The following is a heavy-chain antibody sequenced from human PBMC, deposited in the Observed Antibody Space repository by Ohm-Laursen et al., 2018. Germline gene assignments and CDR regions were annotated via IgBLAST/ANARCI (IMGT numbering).Heavy chain of an antibody. Sequence: SLRLSCSASGFTFSSYSMNWVRQAPGKGLEWVSSISSSSSNIYYADSVKGRFTISRDNAKNSLYLQMNSLRAEDTAVYYCATYSSGWSYYYWGQGTLVTVSS. CDR1: GFTFSSYS. CDR3: ATYSSGWSYYY. V-gene: IGHV3-21*01. J-gene: IGHJ4*02. CDR2: ISSSSSNI. D-gene: IGHD6-19*01.